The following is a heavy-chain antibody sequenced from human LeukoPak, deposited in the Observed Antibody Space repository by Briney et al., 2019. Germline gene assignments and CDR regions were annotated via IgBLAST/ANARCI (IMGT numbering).Heavy chain of an antibody. CDR2: TYYRSKWYN. D-gene: IGHD1-26*01. CDR1: GGSISSYY. V-gene: IGHV6-1*01. CDR3: AKERWALFDC. Sequence: SETLSLTCTVSGGSISSYYWNWIRQSPSRGLEWLGRTYYRSKWYNDYAVSLKSRMTINADTSKNQFSLKLNSATPEDTAVYYCAKERWALFDCWGQGTLVIVSS. J-gene: IGHJ4*02.